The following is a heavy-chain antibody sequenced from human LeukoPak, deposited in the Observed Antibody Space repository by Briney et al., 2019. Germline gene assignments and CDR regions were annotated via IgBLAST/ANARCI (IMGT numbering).Heavy chain of an antibody. Sequence: GGSLRLSCAASGFTFSSYAMTWVRQAPGKGLEWVSVIYSGGSTYYADSVKGRFAISRDNSKNTLYLQMNTLRAEDTAVYYCAKDFRGIVFDYWGQGTQVTVSS. V-gene: IGHV3-23*03. CDR3: AKDFRGIVFDY. D-gene: IGHD1-26*01. CDR1: GFTFSSYA. J-gene: IGHJ4*02. CDR2: IYSGGST.